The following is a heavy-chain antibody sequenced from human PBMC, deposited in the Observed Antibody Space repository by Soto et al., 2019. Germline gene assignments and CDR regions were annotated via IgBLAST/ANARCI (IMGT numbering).Heavy chain of an antibody. CDR2: IYYSGST. J-gene: IGHJ5*02. V-gene: IGHV4-59*01. CDR3: ARRSGYSYGYPNWFDP. CDR1: GGSISSYY. D-gene: IGHD5-18*01. Sequence: SETLSLTCTVSGGSISSYYWSWIRQPPGKGLEWIGYIYYSGSTNYNPSLKSRVTISVDTSKNQFSLKLSSVTAADTAVYYCARRSGYSYGYPNWFDPWGQGTLVTVSS.